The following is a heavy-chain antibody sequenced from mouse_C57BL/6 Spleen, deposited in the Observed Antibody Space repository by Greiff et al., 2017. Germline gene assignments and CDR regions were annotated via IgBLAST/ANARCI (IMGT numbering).Heavy chain of an antibody. D-gene: IGHD3-2*02. CDR1: GYSITSGYY. CDR3: ARSGPRQLRLLDY. Sequence: VQLKASGPGLVKPSQSLSLTCSVTGYSITSGYYWNWIRQFPGNKLEWMGYISYDGSNNYNPSLKNRISITRDKSKNQFFLKLNSVTTEDTATYYCARSGPRQLRLLDYWGQGTTLTVSS. J-gene: IGHJ2*01. CDR2: ISYDGSN. V-gene: IGHV3-6*01.